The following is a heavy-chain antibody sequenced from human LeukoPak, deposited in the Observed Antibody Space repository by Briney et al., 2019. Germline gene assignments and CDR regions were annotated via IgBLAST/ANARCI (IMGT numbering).Heavy chain of an antibody. Sequence: PSETLSLTCAVYGGSFSGYYWSWIRQPPGKGLEWIGEINHSGSTNYNPSLKSRVTISVDTSKNQFSLKLSSVTAADTAVYYCARVYVPAAIGPHWYFDLWGRGTLVTVSS. D-gene: IGHD2-2*01. V-gene: IGHV4-34*01. CDR1: GGSFSGYY. CDR3: ARVYVPAAIGPHWYFDL. CDR2: INHSGST. J-gene: IGHJ2*01.